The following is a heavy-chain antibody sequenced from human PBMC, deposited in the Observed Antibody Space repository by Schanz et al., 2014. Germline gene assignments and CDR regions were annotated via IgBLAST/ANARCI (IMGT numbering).Heavy chain of an antibody. CDR1: GGTFNSYT. J-gene: IGHJ4*02. Sequence: QLQLVQSGAEVKKPGSSVKVSCKASGGTFNSYTINWVRQAPGQGLEWMGKIIPVLNIATYAQRFQGRVSITADTSTNTAYMELSSLTSEDTAVHYCATCSGGTCHAKPVLDNWGQGTLVTVSS. CDR3: ATCSGGTCHAKPVLDN. CDR2: IIPVLNIA. V-gene: IGHV1-69*02. D-gene: IGHD2-15*01.